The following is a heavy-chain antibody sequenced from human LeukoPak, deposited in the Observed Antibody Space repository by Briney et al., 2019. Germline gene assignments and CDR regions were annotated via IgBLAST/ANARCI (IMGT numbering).Heavy chain of an antibody. CDR3: AAPTTFQTTFAFDI. V-gene: IGHV3-48*03. CDR2: LSSSGSAF. Sequence: GGSLRLSCEDSGFTFRSYEMNWVRQAPGKGLEWIAYLSSSGSAFSYADSVKGRFTIARDNAKNSVYLEMNSLRAEDTAVYYCAAPTTFQTTFAFDIWGQGTMVTVSS. J-gene: IGHJ3*02. CDR1: GFTFRSYE. D-gene: IGHD1-7*01.